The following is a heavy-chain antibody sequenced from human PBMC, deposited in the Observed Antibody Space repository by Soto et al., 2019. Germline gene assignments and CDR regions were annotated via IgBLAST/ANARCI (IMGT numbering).Heavy chain of an antibody. CDR1: GFTFSSYG. CDR2: ISYDGSNK. CDR3: AKDPLMASPPIY. V-gene: IGHV3-30*18. J-gene: IGHJ4*02. Sequence: QVQLVESGGGVVQPGRSLRLSCAASGFTFSSYGMHWVRQAPGKGLEWVAVISYDGSNKYYADSVKGRFTISRDNSKNTLYRQMNSLRAEDTAVYYCAKDPLMASPPIYLGQGTRVSVSS.